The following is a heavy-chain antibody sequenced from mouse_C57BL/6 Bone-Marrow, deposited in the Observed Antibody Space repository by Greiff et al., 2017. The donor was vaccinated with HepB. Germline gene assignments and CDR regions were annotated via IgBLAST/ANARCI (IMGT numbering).Heavy chain of an antibody. V-gene: IGHV1-26*01. CDR2: INPNNGGT. CDR1: GYTFTDYY. J-gene: IGHJ1*03. CDR3: ARPIPYYYGSSYGWYFDV. D-gene: IGHD1-1*01. Sequence: VQLQQSGPELVKPGASVKISCKASGYTFTDYYMNWVKQSHGKSLEWIGDINPNNGGTSYNQKFKGKATLTVDKSSSTAYMELRSLTSEDSAVYYCARPIPYYYGSSYGWYFDVWGTGTTVTVSS.